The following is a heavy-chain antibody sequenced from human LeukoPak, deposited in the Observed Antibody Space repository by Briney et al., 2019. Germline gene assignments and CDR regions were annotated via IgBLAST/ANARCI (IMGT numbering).Heavy chain of an antibody. CDR1: GFTFSSYE. D-gene: IGHD5-12*01. CDR2: ISSSGSTI. V-gene: IGHV3-48*03. CDR3: ARACRLRDYYYGMDV. Sequence: PGGSLRLSCAASGFTFSSYEMNWVRQAPGKGLEWVSYISSSGSTIYYADSVKGRFTISRDNAKNSLYLQMNSLRAEDTAVYYCARACRLRDYYYGMDVWGQGTTVTVSS. J-gene: IGHJ6*02.